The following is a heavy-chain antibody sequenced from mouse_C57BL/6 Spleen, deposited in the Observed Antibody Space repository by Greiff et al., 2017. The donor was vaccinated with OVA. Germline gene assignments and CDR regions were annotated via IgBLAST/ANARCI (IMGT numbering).Heavy chain of an antibody. J-gene: IGHJ4*01. V-gene: IGHV5-6*02. CDR2: ISSGGSYT. Sequence: EVKLVESGGDLVKPGGSLKLSCAASGFTFSSYGMSWVRQTPDKRLEWVATISSGGSYTYYPDSVKGRFTISRDNAKNTLYLQMSSLKSEDTAMYYCARLPEWPGAMDYWCQGTSVTVSS. CDR3: ARLPEWPGAMDY. CDR1: GFTFSSYG. D-gene: IGHD1-3*01.